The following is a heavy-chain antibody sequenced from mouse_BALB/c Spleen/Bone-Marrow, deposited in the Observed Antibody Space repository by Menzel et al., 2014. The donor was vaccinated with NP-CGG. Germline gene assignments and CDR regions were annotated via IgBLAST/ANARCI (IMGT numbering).Heavy chain of an antibody. CDR3: ARRIRDRAMDY. J-gene: IGHJ4*01. D-gene: IGHD2-4*01. CDR2: ISYSGST. CDR1: GYSITSDYA. V-gene: IGHV3-2*02. Sequence: VQLQQSGPGLVKPSQSLSLTCSVTGYSITSDYAWNWIQQFPGNKLEWMGYISYSGSTSYNPSLKSRISITRDTSKNQFFLQLNSVTTEDTATYYCARRIRDRAMDYWGQGTSVTVSS.